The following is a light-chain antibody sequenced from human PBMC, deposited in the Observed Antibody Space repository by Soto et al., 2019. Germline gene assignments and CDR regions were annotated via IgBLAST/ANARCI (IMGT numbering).Light chain of an antibody. J-gene: IGKJ5*01. CDR1: QDINTY. Sequence: DIQLTQSPSFLSASVGDRVTITCRASQDINTYLAWYQQKPGKAPKLLIFAASTLQNGVPSRFSGSGSGTEFTVTTTSLQPEDFATYYCQQRKSYPITFGQGTRLEIK. CDR2: AAS. CDR3: QQRKSYPIT. V-gene: IGKV1-9*01.